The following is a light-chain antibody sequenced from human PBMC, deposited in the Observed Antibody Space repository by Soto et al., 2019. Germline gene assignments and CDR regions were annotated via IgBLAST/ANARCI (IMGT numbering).Light chain of an antibody. CDR1: SSDVGGYNY. V-gene: IGLV2-14*01. CDR3: SSYTSSSTRG. Sequence: QSALTQPASVSGSPGQSITISCTGTSSDVGGYNYVSWYQQHPGKAPKLMIYEVSNRPSGVSNRFSGSKSGNTASLTISGLQAEDEADYYCSSYTSSSTRGFGGGTSSPS. CDR2: EVS. J-gene: IGLJ3*02.